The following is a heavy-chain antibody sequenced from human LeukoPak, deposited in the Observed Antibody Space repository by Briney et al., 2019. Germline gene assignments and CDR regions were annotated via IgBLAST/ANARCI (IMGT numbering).Heavy chain of an antibody. Sequence: GGSLRLSCAASGFTFSSYSMNWVRQAPGKGREWVSSISSSSRYIYYADSVKGRFTISRDNAKNSLYLQMNSLRAEDTAVYYCAELGITMIGGVWGKGTTVTISS. J-gene: IGHJ6*04. CDR3: AELGITMIGGV. D-gene: IGHD3-10*02. CDR1: GFTFSSYS. V-gene: IGHV3-21*01. CDR2: ISSSSRYI.